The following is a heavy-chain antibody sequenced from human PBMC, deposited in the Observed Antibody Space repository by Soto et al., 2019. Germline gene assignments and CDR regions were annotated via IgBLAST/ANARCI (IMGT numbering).Heavy chain of an antibody. Sequence: SETLSLTCAVSGGSISSGGYPWSWIRQPPGKGLEWIGYMYHSGSTYYNPSLKSRVTISIDRSKNQFSLKLSSVTAADTAVYYCARVPDYRGQGILVTVSS. V-gene: IGHV4-30-2*01. D-gene: IGHD2-2*01. CDR3: ARVPDY. J-gene: IGHJ4*02. CDR1: GGSISSGGYP. CDR2: MYHSGST.